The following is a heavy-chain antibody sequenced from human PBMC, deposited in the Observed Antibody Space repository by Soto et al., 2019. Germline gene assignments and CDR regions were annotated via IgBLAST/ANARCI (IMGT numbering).Heavy chain of an antibody. V-gene: IGHV3-9*01. CDR2: ISWNSGSI. CDR1: GFTFDDYA. Sequence: GGSLRLSCAASGFTFDDYAMHWVRQAPGKGLEWVSGISWNSGSIGYADSVKGRFTISRDNAKNSLYLQMNSLRAEDTALYYCAKDMGGYDGFDYWGQGTLVTVSS. J-gene: IGHJ4*02. D-gene: IGHD5-12*01. CDR3: AKDMGGYDGFDY.